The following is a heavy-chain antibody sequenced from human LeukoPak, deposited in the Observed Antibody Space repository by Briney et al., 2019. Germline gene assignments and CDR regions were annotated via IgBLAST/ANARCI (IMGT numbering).Heavy chain of an antibody. D-gene: IGHD6-13*01. J-gene: IGHJ4*02. V-gene: IGHV4-39*01. CDR3: ARHLPAGNTNFDY. CDR2: IYYSGST. CDR1: GGSISSGSYY. Sequence: SETLSLTCTVSGGSISSGSYYWGWSRQPPGKGLEWIGSIYYSGSTYYNPSLKSRVTISVDTSKNQFSLKLNSVTAADTAVYYCARHLPAGNTNFDYWGQGTLVTVSS.